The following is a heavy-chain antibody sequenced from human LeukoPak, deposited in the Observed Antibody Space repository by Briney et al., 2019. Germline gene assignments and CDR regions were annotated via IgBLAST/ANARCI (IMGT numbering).Heavy chain of an antibody. Sequence: SETLSLTCTVSGGSISSSAYHGGWIRQPPGEGLEWIGRMCYRGSTYYNPSRKSRVTISVGTSKNQFSLRVRSVTAADTAVYYCARLWSTYCTGGSCPHQPNYWGQGTQVTVSS. CDR2: MCYRGST. D-gene: IGHD2-15*01. V-gene: IGHV4-39*01. CDR1: GGSISSSAYH. CDR3: ARLWSTYCTGGSCPHQPNY. J-gene: IGHJ4*02.